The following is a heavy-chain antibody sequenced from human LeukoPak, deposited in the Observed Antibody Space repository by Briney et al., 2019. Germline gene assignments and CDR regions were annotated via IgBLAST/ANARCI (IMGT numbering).Heavy chain of an antibody. D-gene: IGHD3-10*01. CDR1: GDSISSGDYY. Sequence: SETLSLTCSVSGDSISSGDYYWSWIRQLPGKGLEWIGYMYFSGRTDFNPSLESRVTISVDTSQNQFSLKLSSVTAADTAVYYCARDRGRLYGMDVWGQGTTVTVSS. CDR3: ARDRGRLYGMDV. J-gene: IGHJ6*02. V-gene: IGHV4-31*03. CDR2: MYFSGRT.